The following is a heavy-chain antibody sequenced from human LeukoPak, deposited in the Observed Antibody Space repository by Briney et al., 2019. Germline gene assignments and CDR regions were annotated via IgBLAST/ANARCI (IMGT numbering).Heavy chain of an antibody. Sequence: SVKVSCKASGYSFTGNTFSGHHIYWVRQDPGQGLEWMGWINPNTGGTLYAQNFQGRVTMTRDTSISTAYMELSGLRSEDTAVYYCASDSSGYYYYFDYWGQGTLATVSS. CDR3: ASDSSGYYYYFDY. V-gene: IGHV1-2*02. CDR1: GYSFTGNTFSGHH. J-gene: IGHJ4*02. CDR2: INPNTGGT. D-gene: IGHD3-22*01.